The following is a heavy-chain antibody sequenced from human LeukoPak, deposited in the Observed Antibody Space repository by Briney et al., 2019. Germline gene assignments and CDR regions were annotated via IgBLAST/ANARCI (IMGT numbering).Heavy chain of an antibody. V-gene: IGHV1-2*06. Sequence: ASVKASXKASGYTFTGYYMHWVRQAPGQGLEWMGRINPNSGGTNYAQKFQGRVTMTRDTSISTAYMELSRLRSDDTAVYYCARDYGDYVAFDIWGQGTMVTVSS. D-gene: IGHD4-17*01. CDR3: ARDYGDYVAFDI. CDR2: INPNSGGT. J-gene: IGHJ3*02. CDR1: GYTFTGYY.